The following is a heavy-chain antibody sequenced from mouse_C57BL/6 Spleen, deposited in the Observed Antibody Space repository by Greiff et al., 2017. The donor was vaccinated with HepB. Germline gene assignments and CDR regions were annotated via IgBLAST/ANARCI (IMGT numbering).Heavy chain of an antibody. J-gene: IGHJ2*01. CDR3: ARGPITTVVAHYFDY. CDR1: GYTFTSYW. Sequence: VQLQQPGAELVMPGASVKLSCKASGYTFTSYWMHWVKQRPGQGLEWIGEIDPSDSYTNYNQKFKGKSTLTVDKSSSTAYMQLSSLTSEDSAVYYCARGPITTVVAHYFDYWGQGTTLTVSS. CDR2: IDPSDSYT. V-gene: IGHV1-69*01. D-gene: IGHD1-1*01.